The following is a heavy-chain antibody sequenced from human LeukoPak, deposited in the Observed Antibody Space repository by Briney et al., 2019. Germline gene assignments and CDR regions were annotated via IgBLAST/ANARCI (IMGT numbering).Heavy chain of an antibody. Sequence: GASVKVSCKASGYTFTSYGISWVRQAPGQGLEWMGWISAYNGNTNYAQKLQGRVTMTTDTSTSTAYMELRSLRSDDTAVYYCARDRSAPAYDFWSGFGPERGGNYGMDVWGQGTTVTVSS. CDR2: ISAYNGNT. D-gene: IGHD3/OR15-3a*01. CDR1: GYTFTSYG. J-gene: IGHJ6*02. CDR3: ARDRSAPAYDFWSGFGPERGGNYGMDV. V-gene: IGHV1-18*01.